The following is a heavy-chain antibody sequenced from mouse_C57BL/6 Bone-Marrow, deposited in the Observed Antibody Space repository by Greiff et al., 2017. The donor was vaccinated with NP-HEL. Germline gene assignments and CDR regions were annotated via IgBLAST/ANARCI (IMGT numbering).Heavy chain of an antibody. D-gene: IGHD3-3*01. V-gene: IGHV5-4*01. CDR2: ISDGGSYT. CDR3: AREGAAAY. J-gene: IGHJ3*01. CDR1: GFTFSSYA. Sequence: EVKLMESGGGLVKPGGSLKLSCAASGFTFSSYAMSWVRQTPEKRLEWVATISDGGSYTYYPDNVKGRFTISRDNAKNNLYLQMSHLKSEDTAMYYCAREGAAAYWGQGTLVTVSA.